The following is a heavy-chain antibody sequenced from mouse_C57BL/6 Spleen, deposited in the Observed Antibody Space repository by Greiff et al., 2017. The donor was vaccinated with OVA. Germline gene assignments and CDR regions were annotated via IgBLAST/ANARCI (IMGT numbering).Heavy chain of an antibody. CDR3: VQTAQATDSFAY. CDR1: GYAFSSYW. V-gene: IGHV1-80*01. J-gene: IGHJ3*01. Sequence: QVQLQQSGAELVKPGASVKISCKASGYAFSSYWMNWVKQRPGKGLEWIGQIYPGDGDTNYNGKFKGKATLTADKSSSTAYMQLSSLTSEDSAVYFCVQTAQATDSFAYWGQGTLVTVSA. CDR2: IYPGDGDT. D-gene: IGHD3-2*02.